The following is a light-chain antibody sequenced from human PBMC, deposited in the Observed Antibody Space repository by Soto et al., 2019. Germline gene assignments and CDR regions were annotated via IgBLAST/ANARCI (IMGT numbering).Light chain of an antibody. CDR2: DAS. CDR3: QQYNSSPGWT. J-gene: IGKJ1*01. V-gene: IGKV1-5*01. Sequence: DTQMTQSPSTLSASVGDRVTITCRASQSISSWLAWYQQKPGKAPKLLIYDASSLESGVPSRFSGSGSGTEFTLTISSLQPDDFATYYCQQYNSSPGWTFGQGTKVEIK. CDR1: QSISSW.